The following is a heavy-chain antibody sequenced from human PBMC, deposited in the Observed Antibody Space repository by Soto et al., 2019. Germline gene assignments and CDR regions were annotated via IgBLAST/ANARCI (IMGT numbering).Heavy chain of an antibody. D-gene: IGHD3-16*02. CDR3: ARDLPYYDYVWGSYRFDYYYYGMDV. Sequence: GGSLRLSCAASGFTFISYAMHWVRQAPGKGLEWVAVISYDGSNKYYADSVKGRFTISRDNSKNTLYLQMNSLRAEDTAVYYCARDLPYYDYVWGSYRFDYYYYGMDVWGQGTTVTVSS. V-gene: IGHV3-30-3*01. J-gene: IGHJ6*02. CDR2: ISYDGSNK. CDR1: GFTFISYA.